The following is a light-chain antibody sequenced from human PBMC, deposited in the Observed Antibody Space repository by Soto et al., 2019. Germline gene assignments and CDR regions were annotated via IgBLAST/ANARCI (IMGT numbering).Light chain of an antibody. CDR3: QQDGSSASNT. CDR2: GAS. J-gene: IGKJ5*01. V-gene: IGKV3-20*01. Sequence: EIVLTQSPDTLSLSPGEGATLSCRASQSVSSNYLAWYQQKPGQAPRLLIYGASSRTAGIPDRFSGSGSGTDFSITISTLEPEDVALYSGQQDGSSASNTFGQGTRREI. CDR1: QSVSSNY.